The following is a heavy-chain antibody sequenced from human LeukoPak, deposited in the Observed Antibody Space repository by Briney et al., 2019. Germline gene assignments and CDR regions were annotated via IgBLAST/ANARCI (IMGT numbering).Heavy chain of an antibody. CDR2: ITPGGGT. Sequence: QAGGSLRLSCAASEFTFSSYVMAWVRQAPGKGLEWVSTITPGGGTYYADSVKGRFTISRDNSKNTLYLQMNSLRAEATAVYYCAKDHGTGSYIYVYWGQGTLVTVSS. CDR3: AKDHGTGSYIYVY. D-gene: IGHD1-1*01. V-gene: IGHV3-23*01. J-gene: IGHJ4*02. CDR1: EFTFSSYV.